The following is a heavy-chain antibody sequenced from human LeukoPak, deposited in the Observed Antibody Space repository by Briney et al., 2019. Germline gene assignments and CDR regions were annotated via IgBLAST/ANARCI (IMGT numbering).Heavy chain of an antibody. Sequence: ASVKVSCKASGYTFTNYGISWVRQAPGQGLEWMGWISGYNGNTNYAQKLQGRVTMTTDTSTSTGYMELRSLRSDDTAVYYCAREYSSSWYYRYYYFDYWGQGTLVTVSS. CDR2: ISGYNGNT. D-gene: IGHD6-13*01. J-gene: IGHJ4*02. CDR3: AREYSSSWYYRYYYFDY. CDR1: GYTFTNYG. V-gene: IGHV1-18*01.